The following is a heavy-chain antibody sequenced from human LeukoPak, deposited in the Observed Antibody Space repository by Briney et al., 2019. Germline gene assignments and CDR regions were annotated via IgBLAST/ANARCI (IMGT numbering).Heavy chain of an antibody. CDR1: GVTFSDYY. D-gene: IGHD1-14*01. J-gene: IGHJ6*02. Sequence: GGSLRLSCAASGVTFSDYYMSWIGQPPGRGREGVSYISSSGSSIYYDASVKGRFTISRDNAKNSLYLQMNSLRAEDTAVYYCARDRPNHPYYYFGMDIWGQGTTVTVSS. CDR3: ARDRPNHPYYYFGMDI. V-gene: IGHV3-11*01. CDR2: ISSSGSSI.